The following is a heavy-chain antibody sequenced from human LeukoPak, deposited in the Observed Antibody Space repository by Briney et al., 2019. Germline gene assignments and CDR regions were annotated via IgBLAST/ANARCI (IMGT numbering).Heavy chain of an antibody. J-gene: IGHJ4*02. CDR1: GFTFSSYA. V-gene: IGHV3-30-3*01. D-gene: IGHD3-9*01. Sequence: SLRLSCAASGFTFSSYAMHWVRQAPGKGLEWVAVISYDGSNKYYADSVKGRFTISRDNSKNTLYLQMNSLRAEDTAVYYCAREYYDILTGHYASFDYWGQGTLVTVSS. CDR3: AREYYDILTGHYASFDY. CDR2: ISYDGSNK.